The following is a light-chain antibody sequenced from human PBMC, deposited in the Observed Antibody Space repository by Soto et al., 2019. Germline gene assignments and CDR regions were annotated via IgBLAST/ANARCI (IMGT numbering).Light chain of an antibody. Sequence: EVLLTQSPGTLSLSPGEIATRACRASQSVSNNYLAWYQQKPGQAPRLLIYGASNRATGIPDRFSGSGSGTDFTLTISRLEPEDFAVYYCQQYGSSGTFGQGTKV. J-gene: IGKJ1*01. V-gene: IGKV3-20*01. CDR1: QSVSNNY. CDR2: GAS. CDR3: QQYGSSGT.